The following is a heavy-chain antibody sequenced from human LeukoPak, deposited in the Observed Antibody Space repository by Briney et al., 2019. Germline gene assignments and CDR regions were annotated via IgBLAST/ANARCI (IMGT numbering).Heavy chain of an antibody. CDR2: INAGNGNT. J-gene: IGHJ5*02. CDR1: GYTFTSYA. CDR3: ARDPITMVRGGQNWFDP. D-gene: IGHD3-10*01. Sequence: ASVKVSCKAFGYTFTSYAMHWVRQAPGQRLEWMGWINAGNGNTKYSQKFQGRVTITRDTSASTAYMELSSLRSEDTAVYYCARDPITMVRGGQNWFDPWGQGTLVTVSS. V-gene: IGHV1-3*01.